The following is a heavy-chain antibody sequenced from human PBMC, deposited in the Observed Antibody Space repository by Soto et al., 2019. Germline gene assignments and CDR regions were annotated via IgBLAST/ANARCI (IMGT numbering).Heavy chain of an antibody. Sequence: ASVKVSCKASGGTFSSYAISWVRQAPGQGLEWMGGIIPIFGTANYAQKFQGRVTITADKSTSTAYMELSSLRSEDTAVYYCAXVLSVGMITNYYYGMDVWGQGTTVTVSS. D-gene: IGHD2-21*01. J-gene: IGHJ6*02. CDR3: AXVLSVGMITNYYYGMDV. CDR1: GGTFSSYA. CDR2: IIPIFGTA. V-gene: IGHV1-69*06.